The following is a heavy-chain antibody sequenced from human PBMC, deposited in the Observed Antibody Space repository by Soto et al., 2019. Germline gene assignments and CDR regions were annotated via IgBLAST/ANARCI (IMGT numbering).Heavy chain of an antibody. J-gene: IGHJ4*02. V-gene: IGHV3-9*01. D-gene: IGHD6-19*01. CDR3: AKASRIAVAGTIDY. CDR2: ISWNSGSI. Sequence: VQLVESGGGLVQPGRSLRLSCAASGFTFDDYAMHWVRQAPGKGLEWVSGISWNSGSIGYADSVKGRFTISRDNAKNSLYLQMNSLRAEDTALYYCAKASRIAVAGTIDYWGQGTLVTVSS. CDR1: GFTFDDYA.